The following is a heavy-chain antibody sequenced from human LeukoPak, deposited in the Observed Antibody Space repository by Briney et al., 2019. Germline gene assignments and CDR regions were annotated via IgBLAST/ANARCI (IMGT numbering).Heavy chain of an antibody. CDR1: GFTFSNYA. Sequence: GRSLRLSCAASGFTFSNYAIHWVRQAPGKGLEWVALISYDGSNKYYADSVKGRFTISRDNSKKTMYLQMNSLKTEDTAVYYCTYYSDSSGPYKFGYWGQGTLFTASS. CDR2: ISYDGSNK. CDR3: TYYSDSSGPYKFGY. D-gene: IGHD3-22*01. V-gene: IGHV3-30-3*01. J-gene: IGHJ4*02.